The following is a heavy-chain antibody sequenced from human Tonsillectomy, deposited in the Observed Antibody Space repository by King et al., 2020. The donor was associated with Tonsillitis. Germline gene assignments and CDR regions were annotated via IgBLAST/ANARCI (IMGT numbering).Heavy chain of an antibody. V-gene: IGHV2-5*02. CDR3: ANRLGSGSQIGSGWYYFDY. CDR1: GFSLSTSGVG. CDR2: VYWDDDK. Sequence: QVTLKESGPTLVKPTQTLTLTCTFSGFSLSTSGVGVGWIRQPPGKALEWLALVYWDDDKRYSPSLKSRLTITKDTSKNQVVLTMTNMDPVDTATYYCANRLGSGSQIGSGWYYFDYWGQGTLVTVSS. D-gene: IGHD6-13*01. J-gene: IGHJ4*02.